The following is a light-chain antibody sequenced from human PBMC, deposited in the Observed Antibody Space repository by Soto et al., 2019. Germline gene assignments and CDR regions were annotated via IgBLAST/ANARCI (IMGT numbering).Light chain of an antibody. Sequence: EIVLTQSPATLSVSPGEGATLSCRASQSVSSNLAWYRQKPGQPPRLLIYGASTRATGIPARFSGSGSGTEFTLTISSLQSEDFAAYYCQQYNNWPLTFGGGTKVDIK. CDR1: QSVSSN. V-gene: IGKV3-15*01. CDR3: QQYNNWPLT. J-gene: IGKJ4*01. CDR2: GAS.